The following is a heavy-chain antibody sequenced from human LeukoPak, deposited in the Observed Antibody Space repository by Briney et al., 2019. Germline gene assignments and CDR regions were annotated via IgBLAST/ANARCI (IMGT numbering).Heavy chain of an antibody. CDR1: GFTFSSYG. CDR3: ATYYYDSSGYYELYYYYG. CDR2: ISYDGSNK. V-gene: IGHV3-30*03. Sequence: PGRSLRLSCAASGFTFSSYGMHWVRQAPGKGLEWVAVISYDGSNKYYADSVKGQFTISRDNSKNTLYLQMNSLRAEDTAVYYCATYYYDSSGYYELYYYYG. J-gene: IGHJ6*01. D-gene: IGHD3-22*01.